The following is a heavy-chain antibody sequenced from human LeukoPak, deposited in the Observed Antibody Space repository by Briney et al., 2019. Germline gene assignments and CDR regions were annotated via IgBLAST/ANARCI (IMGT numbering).Heavy chain of an antibody. V-gene: IGHV3-23*01. CDR1: GFTFSSYA. J-gene: IGHJ1*01. CDR3: AGRTVTPYYHDSSGFHLQY. D-gene: IGHD3-22*01. Sequence: PGGSLRLSCAASGFTFSSYAMSWVRQAPEKGLEWVSGISGSGGSTYHADSVKGRFTISRDNSKNTLYLQMNSLRAEDTAVYYCAGRTVTPYYHDSSGFHLQYWGQGTLVTVSS. CDR2: ISGSGGST.